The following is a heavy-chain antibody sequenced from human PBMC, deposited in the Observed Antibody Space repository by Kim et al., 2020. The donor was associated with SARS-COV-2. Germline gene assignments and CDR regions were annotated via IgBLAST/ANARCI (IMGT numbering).Heavy chain of an antibody. CDR2: ISYDGSNK. CDR1: GFTFSSYA. D-gene: IGHD5-18*01. J-gene: IGHJ4*02. V-gene: IGHV3-30-3*01. Sequence: GGSLRLSCAASGFTFSSYAMHWVRQAPGKGLEWVAVISYDGSNKYYADSVKGRFTISRDNSKTTLYLQMNSLRAEDTAVYYCAGGLGGGYSYADYWGQGT. CDR3: AGGLGGGYSYADY.